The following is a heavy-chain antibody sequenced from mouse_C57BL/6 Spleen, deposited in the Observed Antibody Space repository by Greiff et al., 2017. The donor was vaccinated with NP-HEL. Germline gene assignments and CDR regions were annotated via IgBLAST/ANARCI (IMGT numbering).Heavy chain of an antibody. V-gene: IGHV3-6*01. Sequence: EVQLQQSGPGLVKPSQSLSLTCSVTGYSITSGYYWNWIRQFPGNQLEWMGYISYDGSNNYNPPLKNRISITRDTSKNQFFLKLNSVTTEDTATYYCARDHYGTGYFDVWGTGTTVTVSA. J-gene: IGHJ1*03. CDR2: ISYDGSN. CDR3: ARDHYGTGYFDV. CDR1: GYSITSGYY. D-gene: IGHD1-1*01.